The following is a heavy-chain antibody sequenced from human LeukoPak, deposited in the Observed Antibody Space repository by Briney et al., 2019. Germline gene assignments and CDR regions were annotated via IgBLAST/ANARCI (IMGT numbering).Heavy chain of an antibody. D-gene: IGHD5-18*01. V-gene: IGHV4-30-4*01. Sequence: SQTLSLTCTVPGGSISSGDYYWSWIRQPPGKGLEWIGYIYYSGSTYYNPSLKSRVTISVDTSKNQFSLKLSSVTAADTAVYYCAREVDSCGRAIDYWGQGTLVTVSS. J-gene: IGHJ4*02. CDR2: IYYSGST. CDR3: AREVDSCGRAIDY. CDR1: GGSISSGDYY.